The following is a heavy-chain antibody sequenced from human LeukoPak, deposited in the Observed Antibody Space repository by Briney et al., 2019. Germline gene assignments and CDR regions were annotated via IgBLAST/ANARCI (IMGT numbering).Heavy chain of an antibody. CDR2: INHSGST. Sequence: SETLSLTCAVYGGSFSGYYWSWIRQPPGKGLEWIGEINHSGSTNYNPSLKSRVTISVDTSKNQFSLKLSSVTAADTAVYYCARARGTMIVVARGMDVWGQGTTVTVSS. D-gene: IGHD3-22*01. CDR3: ARARGTMIVVARGMDV. CDR1: GGSFSGYY. J-gene: IGHJ6*02. V-gene: IGHV4-34*01.